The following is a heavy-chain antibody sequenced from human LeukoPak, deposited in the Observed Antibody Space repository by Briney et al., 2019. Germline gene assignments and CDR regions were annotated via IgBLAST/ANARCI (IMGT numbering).Heavy chain of an antibody. Sequence: GGSLRLFCAVSGFTVSANYMSWVRQAPGKGLEWVSVIYSGGNTYYADSVKGRFTISRDNSKNTLYLQMNSLRAEDTAVYYCARDRRNSGRYDPYFDYWGQGTLVTVSS. CDR2: IYSGGNT. V-gene: IGHV3-53*01. CDR1: GFTVSANY. CDR3: ARDRRNSGRYDPYFDY. D-gene: IGHD6-19*01. J-gene: IGHJ4*02.